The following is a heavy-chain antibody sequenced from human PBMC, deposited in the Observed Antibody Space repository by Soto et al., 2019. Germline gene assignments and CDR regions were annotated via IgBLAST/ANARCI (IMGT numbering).Heavy chain of an antibody. CDR3: ARVSTTWEDDY. J-gene: IGHJ4*02. CDR1: EFTFSDYG. CDR2: ISSGSDTI. D-gene: IGHD1-26*01. Sequence: EVQLVESGGGLVQPGGSLRLSCAASEFTFSDYGVNWVRQAPGKGLEWISYISSGSDTIYYADSVKGRFTISRDNAKKSLFLQMTSLRDEDTAVYYCARVSTTWEDDYWGQGTLVTVSS. V-gene: IGHV3-48*02.